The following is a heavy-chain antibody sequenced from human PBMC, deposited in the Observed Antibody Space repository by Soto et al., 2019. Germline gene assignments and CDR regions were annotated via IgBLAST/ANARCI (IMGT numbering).Heavy chain of an antibody. Sequence: QVQLVQSGAEVKKPGSSVKVSCKASGGTFSSYAISWVRQAPGQGLEWMGGIIPIFGTANYAQKFQGKVTITADESTSKGYRELSSQRSEETAVCYCARDTVDDGGPEDDYWGQGTLVTVS. V-gene: IGHV1-69*01. D-gene: IGHD4-17*01. CDR1: GGTFSSYA. CDR2: IIPIFGTA. J-gene: IGHJ4*02. CDR3: ARDTVDDGGPEDDY.